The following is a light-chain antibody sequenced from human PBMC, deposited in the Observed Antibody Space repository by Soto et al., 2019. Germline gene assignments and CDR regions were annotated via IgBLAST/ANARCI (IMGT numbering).Light chain of an antibody. Sequence: EVVVTQSPVTLSVSPGETATLSCRASQNVFNNLAWYQVKPGQAPRLLIYGASTRATGIPVRFSGSGSGTDFTLTISSLQSEDFAVYYCHQYNTWPLTFGGGTKVDIK. CDR2: GAS. CDR3: HQYNTWPLT. J-gene: IGKJ4*01. CDR1: QNVFNN. V-gene: IGKV3-15*01.